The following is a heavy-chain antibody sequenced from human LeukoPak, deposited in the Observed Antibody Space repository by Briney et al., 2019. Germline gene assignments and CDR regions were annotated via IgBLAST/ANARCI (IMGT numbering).Heavy chain of an antibody. CDR2: IYPGDSDT. V-gene: IGHV5-51*01. J-gene: IGHJ6*02. CDR1: GYSFTSYW. CDR3: ARRGDSSEYYGLGSYYHYYYYYGMDV. D-gene: IGHD3-10*01. Sequence: GESLKISCKGSGYSFTSYWIGWVRQMPGKGLEWMGIIYPGDSDTRYSPSFQGQVTISADKSISTAYLQWSSLKASDTAMYYCARRGDSSEYYGLGSYYHYYYYYGMDVWGQGTTVTVSS.